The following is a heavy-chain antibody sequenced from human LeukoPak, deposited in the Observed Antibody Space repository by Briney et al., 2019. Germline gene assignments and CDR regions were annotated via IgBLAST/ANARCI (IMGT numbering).Heavy chain of an antibody. CDR3: ARGRDWNYAFDY. J-gene: IGHJ4*02. CDR2: ISASKGYT. CDR1: GYTFTSYG. D-gene: IGHD1-7*01. V-gene: IGHV1-18*01. Sequence: ASVKVSCKASGYTFTSYGFCWVRQAPGQGLEWMGWISASKGYTNYAQKFQGRVTMTTDTSTSTAYMELRSLRFDDTALYYCARGRDWNYAFDYWGQGTLVTVSS.